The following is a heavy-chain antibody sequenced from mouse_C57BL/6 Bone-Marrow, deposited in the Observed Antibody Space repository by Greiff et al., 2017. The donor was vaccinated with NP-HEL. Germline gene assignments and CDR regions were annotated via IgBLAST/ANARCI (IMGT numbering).Heavy chain of an antibody. V-gene: IGHV3-6*01. CDR3: ARITTVWYFDV. D-gene: IGHD1-1*01. Sequence: EVKVEESGPGLVKPSQSLSHTCSVTGYSITSGYYWNWIRQFPGNKLEWMGYISYDGSNNYNPSLKNRISITRDTSKNQFFLKLNSVTTEDTATYYCARITTVWYFDVWGTGTTVTVSS. CDR1: GYSITSGYY. J-gene: IGHJ1*03. CDR2: ISYDGSN.